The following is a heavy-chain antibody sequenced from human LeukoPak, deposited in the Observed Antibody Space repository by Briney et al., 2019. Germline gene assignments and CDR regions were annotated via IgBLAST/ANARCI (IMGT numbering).Heavy chain of an antibody. Sequence: GTLSLTCAVSGGSISSSNWWSWVRQPPGKGLEWVSAISGSGGSTYYADSVKGRFTISRDNSKNTLYLQMNSLRAEDTAVYYCAKVGEMATVYFDYWGQGTLVTVSS. V-gene: IGHV3-23*01. CDR2: ISGSGGST. D-gene: IGHD5-24*01. J-gene: IGHJ4*02. CDR3: AKVGEMATVYFDY. CDR1: GGSISSSN.